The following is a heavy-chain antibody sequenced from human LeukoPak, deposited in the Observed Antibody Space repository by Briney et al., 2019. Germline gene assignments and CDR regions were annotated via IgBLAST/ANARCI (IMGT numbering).Heavy chain of an antibody. CDR2: IYGGGST. CDR3: ARAPGLLRYAFDF. D-gene: IGHD3-22*01. V-gene: IGHV3-NL1*01. CDR1: EFIFSSYG. J-gene: IGHJ3*01. Sequence: PGGSLRLSCEASEFIFSSYGMHWVRQAPGKGLEWVSVIYGGGSTYYADSVKGRFTISRDNSKNTLYLQMNSLRAEDTAVYYCARAPGLLRYAFDFWGQGTMVTVSS.